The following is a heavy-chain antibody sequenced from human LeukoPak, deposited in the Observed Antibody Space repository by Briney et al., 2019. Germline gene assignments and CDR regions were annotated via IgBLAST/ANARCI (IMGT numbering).Heavy chain of an antibody. D-gene: IGHD6-19*01. V-gene: IGHV4-59*01. Sequence: SETLSLTCIVSGDSISSYYWNWIRQPPGKGLEWIGYIYYSGSTRYNPSLMSRVTISVDTSKNQFSLKLSSVTAADTAVYYCARDLAVPGSWYFDLWGRGTLVTVSS. CDR3: ARDLAVPGSWYFDL. CDR1: GDSISSYY. CDR2: IYYSGST. J-gene: IGHJ2*01.